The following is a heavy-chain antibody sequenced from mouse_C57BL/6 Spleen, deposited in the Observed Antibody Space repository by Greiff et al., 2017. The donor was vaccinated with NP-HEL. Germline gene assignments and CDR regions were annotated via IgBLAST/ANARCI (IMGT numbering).Heavy chain of an antibody. J-gene: IGHJ1*03. CDR2: IDPANGNT. V-gene: IGHV14-3*01. D-gene: IGHD1-1*01. Sequence: EVQLQQSVAELVRPGASVKLSCTASGFNIKNTYMHWVKQRPEQGLEWIGRIDPANGNTKYAPKFQGKAPITADTSANPAYLQLSSLTSEDTAIYYCARCTTVVNWYFDVWGTGTTVTVSS. CDR3: ARCTTVVNWYFDV. CDR1: GFNIKNTY.